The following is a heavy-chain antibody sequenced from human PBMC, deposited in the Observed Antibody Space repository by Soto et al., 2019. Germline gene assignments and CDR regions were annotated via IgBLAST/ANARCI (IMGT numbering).Heavy chain of an antibody. CDR3: ARELPPDL. Sequence: GGSLRLSCAASGFTFSSYSMNWVRQAPGKGLEWVSSISRSNSYIYYADSVKGRFTISRDNAKNSLYLQMNSLRAEDTAVYYCARELPPDLWGQGTLVTVSS. D-gene: IGHD2-15*01. V-gene: IGHV3-21*01. CDR2: ISRSNSYI. CDR1: GFTFSSYS. J-gene: IGHJ5*02.